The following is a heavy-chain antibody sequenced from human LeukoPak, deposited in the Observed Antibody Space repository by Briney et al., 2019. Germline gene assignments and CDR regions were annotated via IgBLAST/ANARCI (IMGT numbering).Heavy chain of an antibody. Sequence: PGGSLRLSCAASGFTFSTYNMNWVRQAPGKGLEWLSSITSSSSYIYYADSVKGRFTISRDNAKNSLYLLMNSLRDEDTAVYYCARGPYSGSYGDYYYYYMDVWGKGTTVTISS. CDR3: ARGPYSGSYGDYYYYYMDV. J-gene: IGHJ6*03. CDR1: GFTFSTYN. D-gene: IGHD1-26*01. CDR2: ITSSSSYI. V-gene: IGHV3-21*01.